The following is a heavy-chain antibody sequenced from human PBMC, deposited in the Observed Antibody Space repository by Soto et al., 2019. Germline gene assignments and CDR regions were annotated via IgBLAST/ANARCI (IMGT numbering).Heavy chain of an antibody. CDR2: ISYDGSNK. Sequence: QVQLVESGGGVVQPGRSLRLSCAASGFTFSSYAMHWVRQAPGKGLEWVAVISYDGSNKYYADSVKGRFTISRDNSKNTLYLQMNSLRAEDTAVYYCARDGRLVDTGRDVWGQGTTVTVSS. CDR3: ARDGRLVDTGRDV. D-gene: IGHD3-10*01. V-gene: IGHV3-30-3*01. J-gene: IGHJ6*02. CDR1: GFTFSSYA.